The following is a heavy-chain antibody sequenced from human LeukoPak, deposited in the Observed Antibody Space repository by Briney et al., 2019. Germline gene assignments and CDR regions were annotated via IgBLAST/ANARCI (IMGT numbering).Heavy chain of an antibody. V-gene: IGHV3-23*01. Sequence: GGSLRLSCAASGFTFSTYAMTWVRQAPGKGLEWVSSISGNGGLRYYVDSVKGRFTISRDNSKNTVHLQMNSLRAEDTAVYYCARGEMAIALPDDYWGQGTLVTVSS. D-gene: IGHD5-24*01. CDR2: ISGNGGLR. J-gene: IGHJ4*02. CDR3: ARGEMAIALPDDY. CDR1: GFTFSTYA.